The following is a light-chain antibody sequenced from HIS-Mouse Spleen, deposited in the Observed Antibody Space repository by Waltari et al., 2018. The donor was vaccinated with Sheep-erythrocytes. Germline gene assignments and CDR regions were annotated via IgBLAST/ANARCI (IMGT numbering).Light chain of an antibody. Sequence: IVLTQSPGTLSLSPGERATLSGKASQSVSSSYLAWYQQKPGQAPRHLIYGASSRATGSPDRLSGSGSGTDFTLTNSRLEPEDFAVYYCQQYGSSPFTFGPGTKVDIK. CDR2: GAS. J-gene: IGKJ3*01. CDR3: QQYGSSPFT. CDR1: QSVSSSY. V-gene: IGKV3-20*01.